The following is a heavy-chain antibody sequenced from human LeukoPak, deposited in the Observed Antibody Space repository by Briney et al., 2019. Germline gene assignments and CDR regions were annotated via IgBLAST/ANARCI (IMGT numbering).Heavy chain of an antibody. CDR1: GGSISSYY. CDR2: IYYSGST. J-gene: IGHJ5*02. V-gene: IGHV4-59*01. D-gene: IGHD6-6*01. Sequence: PSETLCLTCTVSGGSISSYYWSWIRQPPGKGLEWIGYIYYSGSTNYNPSLKSRVTISVDTSKNQFSLKLSSVTAADTAVYYCARGVGSSFDPWGQGTLVTVSS. CDR3: ARGVGSSFDP.